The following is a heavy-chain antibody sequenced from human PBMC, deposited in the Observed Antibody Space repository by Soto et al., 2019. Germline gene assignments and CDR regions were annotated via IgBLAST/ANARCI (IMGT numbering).Heavy chain of an antibody. V-gene: IGHV5-51*01. D-gene: IGHD3-10*01. CDR2: IYPGDSDA. J-gene: IGHJ4*02. CDR3: ARQGGEYNTMSDY. CDR1: GYTFSKYW. Sequence: GESLKISCKGSGYTFSKYWIGWVRQTPGKGLEWMGMIYPGDSDARYSPSFEGQVTFSVGKSTNTAYLQWNSLKASDTAMYYCARQGGEYNTMSDYWGQGTLVTVSS.